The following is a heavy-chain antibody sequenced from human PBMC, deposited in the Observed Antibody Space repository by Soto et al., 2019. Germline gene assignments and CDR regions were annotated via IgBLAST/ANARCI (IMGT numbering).Heavy chain of an antibody. D-gene: IGHD2-2*02. CDR1: GYTFTDYY. CDR3: AKDQGGYMVSGMDV. V-gene: IGHV1-2*02. CDR2: INPNSGAT. J-gene: IGHJ6*02. Sequence: QVQLVQSRAEVKKPGASVNVSCKASGYTFTDYYIYWLRQAPGHGLEWMGWINPNSGATNYAHNFQGRVTMTRDTSIRAAYMELSRLSSDDTAGYYCAKDQGGYMVSGMDVWGQGTTVTVSS.